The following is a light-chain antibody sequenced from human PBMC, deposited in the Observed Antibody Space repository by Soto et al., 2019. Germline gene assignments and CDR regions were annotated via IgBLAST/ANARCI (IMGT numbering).Light chain of an antibody. CDR1: QDISNS. J-gene: IGKJ4*01. Sequence: DIQMTQSPSSLSASIGDRVTITCHPTQDISNSLNWYQQKSGKAPKLLMYDVSNLEPGVPSRFSGRRSGTDFTFTISDLQPEDFATYFCQQYHSLPLSFGGGTKLE. CDR3: QQYHSLPLS. V-gene: IGKV1-33*01. CDR2: DVS.